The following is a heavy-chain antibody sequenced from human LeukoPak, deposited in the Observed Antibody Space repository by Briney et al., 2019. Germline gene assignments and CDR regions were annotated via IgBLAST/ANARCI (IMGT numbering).Heavy chain of an antibody. CDR3: APLAVAGPGFDD. Sequence: PGGSLPLSCAASGFTFSSYWMDWVRQVPGKGLEWVSSVSRSGGSTYYADSVKGRFTISRDNSENTLDLQMNSLRAEDTAVYYCAPLAVAGPGFDDWGQGTLVTASS. V-gene: IGHV3-23*01. J-gene: IGHJ4*02. D-gene: IGHD6-19*01. CDR2: VSRSGGST. CDR1: GFTFSSYW.